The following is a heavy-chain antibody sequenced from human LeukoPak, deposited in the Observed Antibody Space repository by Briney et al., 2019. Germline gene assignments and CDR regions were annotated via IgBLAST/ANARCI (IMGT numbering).Heavy chain of an antibody. Sequence: GGSLRLSCTASGFTLSSYEMSWIRQAPGKGLEWVSYISSSGSTIYYADSVKGRFTISRDNAKNSLYLQMNSLRAEDTAVYYCAREQVVVAATAWFDPWGQGTLVTVSS. V-gene: IGHV3-11*04. CDR2: ISSSGSTI. D-gene: IGHD2-15*01. CDR3: AREQVVVAATAWFDP. J-gene: IGHJ5*02. CDR1: GFTLSSYE.